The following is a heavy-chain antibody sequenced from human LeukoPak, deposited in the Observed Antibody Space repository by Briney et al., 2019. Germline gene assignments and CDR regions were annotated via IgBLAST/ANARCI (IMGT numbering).Heavy chain of an antibody. CDR3: AKVVQYTAPTGTGLAC. CDR2: VWFDGRYM. Sequence: PGPSLTLACAPAGFRVTNYCMHWVRQAPGNWLDWLSDVWFDGRYMYDSDSVKGRLTTSRANSKTTLYLQMDSKRAEDTVIYYCAKVVQYTAPTGTGLACWGQGTLVTV. CDR1: GFRVTNYC. J-gene: IGHJ4*02. V-gene: IGHV3-33*06. D-gene: IGHD6-13*01.